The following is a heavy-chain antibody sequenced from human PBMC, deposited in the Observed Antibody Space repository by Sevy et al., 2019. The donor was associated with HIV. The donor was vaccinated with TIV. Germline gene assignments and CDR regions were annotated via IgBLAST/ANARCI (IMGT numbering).Heavy chain of an antibody. V-gene: IGHV3-7*01. J-gene: IGHJ4*02. CDR3: AREVGGFNWRPYYFDS. D-gene: IGHD3-3*01. Sequence: GESPKISCAASGFKFSDYWMSWVRQSPGKGLEWVATIKQDEREKYYVESVKGRFAISRDNGKNSVSLQMNGLRVEDTALYYCAREVGGFNWRPYYFDSWGQGTLVTVSS. CDR1: GFKFSDYW. CDR2: IKQDEREK.